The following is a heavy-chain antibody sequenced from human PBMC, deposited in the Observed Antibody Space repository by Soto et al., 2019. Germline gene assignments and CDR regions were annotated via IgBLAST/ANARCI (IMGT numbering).Heavy chain of an antibody. CDR1: GYTFTDYY. CDR2: INPNSGAT. D-gene: IGHD2-2*01. CDR3: ARELVPAAISFYGMDV. V-gene: IGHV1-2*02. J-gene: IGHJ6*02. Sequence: SVKVSCKASGYTFTDYYIHWVRQAPVQGLEWMGWINPNSGATNYAQKFQGRVTMTRDTSISTAYMELSRLRSDDTAVYYCARELVPAAISFYGMDVWGQGTTVTVSS.